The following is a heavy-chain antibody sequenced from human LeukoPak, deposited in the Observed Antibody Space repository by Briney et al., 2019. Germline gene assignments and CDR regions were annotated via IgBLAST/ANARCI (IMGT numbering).Heavy chain of an antibody. V-gene: IGHV4-38-2*01. J-gene: IGHJ4*02. CDR3: ARASRGGSGSYPDY. CDR2: IYHSGST. Sequence: SETLSLTCAVSGYSISSGYYWGWIRQPPGKGLEWIGSIYHSGSTYYNPSLKSRVTISVDTSENQFSLKLSSVTAADTAVYYCARASRGGSGSYPDYWGQGTLVTVSS. CDR1: GYSISSGYY. D-gene: IGHD3-10*01.